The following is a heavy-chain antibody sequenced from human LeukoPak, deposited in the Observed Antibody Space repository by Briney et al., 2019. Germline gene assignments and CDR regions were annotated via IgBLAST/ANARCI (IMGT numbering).Heavy chain of an antibody. J-gene: IGHJ3*02. CDR3: ARVYYYDSSGYRDAFDI. CDR1: GLTFSTYG. Sequence: GGSLRLSCAASGLTFSTYGIHWVRQAPGKGLEWVANIKQDGSEKYYVDSVKGRFTISRDNAKNSLYLQMNSLRAEDTAVYYCARVYYYDSSGYRDAFDIWGQGTMVTVSS. V-gene: IGHV3-7*01. CDR2: IKQDGSEK. D-gene: IGHD3-22*01.